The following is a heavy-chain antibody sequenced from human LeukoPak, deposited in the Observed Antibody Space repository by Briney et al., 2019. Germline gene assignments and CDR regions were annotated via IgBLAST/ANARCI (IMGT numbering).Heavy chain of an antibody. D-gene: IGHD2-2*01. Sequence: GGSLRLSCAASGFTFSSYSMNWVRQAPGKGLEWVSSISSSSGYIYYADSVKGRFTISRDNAKNSLYLQMNSLRAEDTAVYYCARDPIVVVPAAMLDYWGQGTLVTVSS. CDR2: ISSSSGYI. CDR3: ARDPIVVVPAAMLDY. CDR1: GFTFSSYS. V-gene: IGHV3-21*01. J-gene: IGHJ4*02.